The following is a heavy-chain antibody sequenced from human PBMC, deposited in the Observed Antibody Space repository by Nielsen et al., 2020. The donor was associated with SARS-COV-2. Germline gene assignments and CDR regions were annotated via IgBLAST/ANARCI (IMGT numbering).Heavy chain of an antibody. V-gene: IGHV4-39*07. CDR1: GGSISSSSYY. CDR2: IYYSGST. J-gene: IGHJ4*02. D-gene: IGHD3-10*01. CDR3: ARDLRHGSGSYNY. Sequence: SETLSLTCTVSGGSISSSSYYWGWIRQPPGKGLEWIGSIYYSGSTYYNPSLKSRVTISVDTSKNQFSLKLSSVTAADTAVYYCARDLRHGSGSYNYWGQGNLVTVSS.